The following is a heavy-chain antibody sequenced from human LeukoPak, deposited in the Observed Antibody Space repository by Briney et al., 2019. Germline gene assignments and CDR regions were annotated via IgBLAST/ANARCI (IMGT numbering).Heavy chain of an antibody. CDR2: INPNTGDT. J-gene: IGHJ2*01. V-gene: IGHV1-2*02. D-gene: IGHD2-15*01. Sequence: ASVKVSFKASGYTFTAYYIHWVRQAPGQGLEWMGWINPNTGDTNFAQKFQGRVAMTRDTSLSTAYMDLSRLTSDDTAVYYCARDWPGISLHFDLWGRGTLITVSS. CDR3: ARDWPGISLHFDL. CDR1: GYTFTAYY.